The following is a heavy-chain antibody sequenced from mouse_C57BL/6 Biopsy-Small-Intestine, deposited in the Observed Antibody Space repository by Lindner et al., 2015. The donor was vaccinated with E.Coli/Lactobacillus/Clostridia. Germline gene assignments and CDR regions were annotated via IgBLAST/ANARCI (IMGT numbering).Heavy chain of an antibody. D-gene: IGHD1-1*02. CDR3: VRSEGRRIMVY. CDR2: MNPKSGYT. J-gene: IGHJ3*01. V-gene: IGHV1-84*02. CDR1: GYTFMNYD. Sequence: SVKVSCKASGYTFMNYDINWVRHVDGQGLEWMGWMNPKSGYTGYAKKFQGRLTMTSDTSVSTAYLELSSLTSGDTAVYYCVRSEGRRIMVYWGQGTLVAVSA.